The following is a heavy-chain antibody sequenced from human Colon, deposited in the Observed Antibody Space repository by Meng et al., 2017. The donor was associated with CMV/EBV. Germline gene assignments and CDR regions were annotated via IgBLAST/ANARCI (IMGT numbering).Heavy chain of an antibody. V-gene: IGHV3-23*01. CDR2: INARGSTT. Sequence: GESLKISCATSGITFSDYALSWVRQAPGKGLEWVSSINARGSTTYYADSVKGRLTISRDNSNNTMYVQMNSLRVEDTAVYYCARSGYGGNTVCDHWGQGTLVTVSS. D-gene: IGHD4-23*01. CDR1: GITFSDYA. J-gene: IGHJ4*02. CDR3: ARSGYGGNTVCDH.